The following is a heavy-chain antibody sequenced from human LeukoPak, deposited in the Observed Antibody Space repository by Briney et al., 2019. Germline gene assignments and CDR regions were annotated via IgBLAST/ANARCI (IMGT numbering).Heavy chain of an antibody. CDR1: GGSIRSYY. CDR2: IYISGST. Sequence: SEALSLTCTVSGGSIRSYYWSWIRQPAEKGLEWIGRIYISGSTNYNPSLKSRVTMSVDTSKNQFSLKLSSVTAADTAVYYCARAPEFSSGWLLDYWGQGTLVTVSS. V-gene: IGHV4-4*07. D-gene: IGHD6-19*01. J-gene: IGHJ4*02. CDR3: ARAPEFSSGWLLDY.